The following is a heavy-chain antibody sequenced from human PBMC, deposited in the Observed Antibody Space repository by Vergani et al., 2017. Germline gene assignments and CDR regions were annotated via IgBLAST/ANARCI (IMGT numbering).Heavy chain of an antibody. CDR3: ARGGSSAYYFDY. D-gene: IGHD6-6*01. J-gene: IGHJ4*02. Sequence: EVQLVESGGGLVKPGGSLRLSCAASGFTFSSYSMNWVRQAPGKGLEWVSSISSSSSYIYYADTVKGRFTISRDNDKNSLYLQMNSLRAEDTAVYYCARGGSSAYYFDYWGQGTLVTVSS. V-gene: IGHV3-21*01. CDR2: ISSSSSYI. CDR1: GFTFSSYS.